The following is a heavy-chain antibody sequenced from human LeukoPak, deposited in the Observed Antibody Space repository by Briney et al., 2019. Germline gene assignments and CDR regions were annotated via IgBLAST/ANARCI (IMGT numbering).Heavy chain of an antibody. D-gene: IGHD6-13*01. CDR3: AREGVYDAFDI. Sequence: SETLSLTCTVSGDSISNYYWSWIRQPAGKGLEWIGRIYTSGSTNYNPSLKSRVTMSIDTSKNQFSLKPSSVTAADTAVYYCAREGVYDAFDIWGQGTMVTVSS. CDR2: IYTSGST. V-gene: IGHV4-4*07. J-gene: IGHJ3*02. CDR1: GDSISNYY.